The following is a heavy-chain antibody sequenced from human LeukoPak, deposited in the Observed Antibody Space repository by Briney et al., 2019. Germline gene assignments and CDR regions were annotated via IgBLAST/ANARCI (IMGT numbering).Heavy chain of an antibody. Sequence: GGSLRLSCAASGFTFSSNYMNWVRQAPGKGLEWVSVIYGGGSTYYADSVKGRFTISRDNSKNTLYLQMNSLRAEDTAVYYCAREAVTRNYFDYWGQGTLVTVSS. V-gene: IGHV3-53*01. D-gene: IGHD4-17*01. J-gene: IGHJ4*02. CDR1: GFTFSSNY. CDR2: IYGGGST. CDR3: AREAVTRNYFDY.